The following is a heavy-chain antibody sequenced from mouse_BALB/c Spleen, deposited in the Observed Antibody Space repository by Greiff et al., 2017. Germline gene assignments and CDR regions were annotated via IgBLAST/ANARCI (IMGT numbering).Heavy chain of an antibody. J-gene: IGHJ2*01. V-gene: IGHV1-7*01. D-gene: IGHD1-1*01. CDR2: INPSTGYT. CDR1: GYTFTSYW. CDR3: ARITTVVLDY. Sequence: QVQLQQSGAELAKPGASVKMSCKASGYTFTSYWMHWVKQRPGQGLEWIGYINPSTGYTEYNQKFKDKATLTADKSSSTAYMQLSSLTSEDSAVYYCARITTVVLDYWGQGTTLTVSS.